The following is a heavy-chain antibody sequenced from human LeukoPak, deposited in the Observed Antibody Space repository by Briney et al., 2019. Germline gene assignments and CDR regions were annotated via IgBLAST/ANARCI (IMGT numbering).Heavy chain of an antibody. D-gene: IGHD1-26*01. CDR2: INHSGST. Sequence: SETLSLTCAVYGGSFSGYYWSWIRQPPGKGLGWIGEINHSGSTNYNPSLKSRVTISVDTSKNQFSLKLSSVTAADTAVYYCARHGSLGVGATTYRRNWFDPWGQGTLVTVSS. V-gene: IGHV4-34*01. J-gene: IGHJ5*02. CDR1: GGSFSGYY. CDR3: ARHGSLGVGATTYRRNWFDP.